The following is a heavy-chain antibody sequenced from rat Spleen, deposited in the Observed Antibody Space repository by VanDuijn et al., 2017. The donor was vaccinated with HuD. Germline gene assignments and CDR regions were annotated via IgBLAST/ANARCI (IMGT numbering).Heavy chain of an antibody. V-gene: IGHV5-25*01. D-gene: IGHD1-12*03. CDR2: ISPSGGNT. Sequence: EVQLVESGGGAVQPGRSMKLSCAASGLSFSNYDMAWVRQAPTKGLEWVASISPSGGNTYYRDSVKGRFTVSRDNAKGTLYLQMGSLRSADTATYYCARRGYYDGYYVTPFDYWGQGVMVTVSS. CDR1: GLSFSNYD. CDR3: ARRGYYDGYYVTPFDY. J-gene: IGHJ2*01.